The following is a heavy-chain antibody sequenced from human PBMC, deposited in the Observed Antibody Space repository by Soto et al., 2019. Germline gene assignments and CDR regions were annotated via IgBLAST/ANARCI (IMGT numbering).Heavy chain of an antibody. CDR2: ISYDGSNK. J-gene: IGHJ5*02. CDR3: SRDGLYYYDSSGSSWFDP. CDR1: GFTFSSYA. V-gene: IGHV3-30-3*01. Sequence: GGSLRLSCAASGFTFSSYAMHWVRQAPGKGLEWVAGISYDGSNKYYTDSVKGRFTISRDNSKNTLYLQMNSLRAEDTAVYYCSRDGLYYYDSSGSSWFDPWGQGTLVTVSS. D-gene: IGHD3-22*01.